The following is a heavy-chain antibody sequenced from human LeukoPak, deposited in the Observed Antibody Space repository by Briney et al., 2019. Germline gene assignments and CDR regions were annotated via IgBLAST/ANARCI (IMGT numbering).Heavy chain of an antibody. D-gene: IGHD6-19*01. CDR3: ARDPSSGWYLKGWFDP. CDR1: GFTFSSYS. Sequence: GGSLRLSCAASGFTFSSYSMNWVRQAPGKGLEWVSSISSGSNYIYYADSVKGRFTISRDNAKNSLYLQMNSPRAEDTAVYYCARDPSSGWYLKGWFDPWGQGTLVTVSS. CDR2: ISSGSNYI. V-gene: IGHV3-21*01. J-gene: IGHJ5*02.